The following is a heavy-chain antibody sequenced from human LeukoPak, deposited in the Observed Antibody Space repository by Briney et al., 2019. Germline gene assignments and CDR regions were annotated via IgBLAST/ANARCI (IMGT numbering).Heavy chain of an antibody. V-gene: IGHV3-11*01. J-gene: IGHJ4*02. CDR3: ARVESGPADNFDY. CDR1: GFTFSDYY. D-gene: IGHD1-26*01. Sequence: GGSLRLSCAASGFTFSDYYMSWIRQAPGKGLEWVSYISSSGSTIYYADSVKGRFTISRYNAKNSLYLQMNSLRAEDTAVYYCARVESGPADNFDYWGQGTLVTVSS. CDR2: ISSSGSTI.